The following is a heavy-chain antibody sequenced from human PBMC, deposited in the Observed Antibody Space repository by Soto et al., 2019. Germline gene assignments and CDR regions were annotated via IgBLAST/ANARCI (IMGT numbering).Heavy chain of an antibody. CDR2: IYTSGST. J-gene: IGHJ4*02. CDR1: GGSISSYY. CDR3: AREEGYCSSTSCHRNFDY. D-gene: IGHD2-2*01. Sequence: QVQLQESGPGPVKPSETLSLTCTVSGGSISSYYWSWIRQPAGKGLEWIGRIYTSGSTNYNPSLKSRVTMSVDTSKNQFSLKLSSVTAADTAVYYCAREEGYCSSTSCHRNFDYWGQGALVTVSS. V-gene: IGHV4-4*07.